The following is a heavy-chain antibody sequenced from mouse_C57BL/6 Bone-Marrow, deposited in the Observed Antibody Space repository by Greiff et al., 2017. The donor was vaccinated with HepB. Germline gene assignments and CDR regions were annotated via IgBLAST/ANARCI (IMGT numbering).Heavy chain of an antibody. J-gene: IGHJ3*01. V-gene: IGHV5-15*01. CDR3: ARQDSNYGSWFAY. Sequence: EVKLVESGGGLVQPGGTLKLSCAASGFTFSDYGMAWVRQAPRTGPEWVAFISNLAYSIYYADTVTGRFTISRENAKNTLYLEMSSLRSEDTAMYYCARQDSNYGSWFAYWGQGTLVTVSA. CDR1: GFTFSDYG. D-gene: IGHD2-5*01. CDR2: ISNLAYSI.